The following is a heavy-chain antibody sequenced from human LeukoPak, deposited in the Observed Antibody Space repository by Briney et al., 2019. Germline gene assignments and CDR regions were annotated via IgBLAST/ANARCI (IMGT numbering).Heavy chain of an antibody. CDR3: ARGRPPADY. Sequence: GGSLRLSCAASGFTFDDYGMSWVRQVPGQGLEWVSGINWNGDSTGYADSVKGRFTISRDNAKNSLYLQLNSLRAEDTALYYCARGRPPADYWGQGTLVTVSS. CDR2: INWNGDST. J-gene: IGHJ4*02. CDR1: GFTFDDYG. V-gene: IGHV3-20*04.